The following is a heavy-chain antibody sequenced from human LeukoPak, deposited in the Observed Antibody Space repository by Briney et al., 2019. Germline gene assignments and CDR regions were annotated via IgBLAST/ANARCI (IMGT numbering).Heavy chain of an antibody. CDR1: GGSISSYY. CDR2: IYYSGST. V-gene: IGHV4-59*08. Sequence: SETLSLTCTVSGGSISSYYWSWIRQPPGKGLEWIGYIYYSGSTNYNPSLKSRATISVDTSKNQFSLKLSSVTAADTAVYYCARHFADSSGYYQYYFDYCGQGTLVTVSS. D-gene: IGHD3-22*01. J-gene: IGHJ4*02. CDR3: ARHFADSSGYYQYYFDY.